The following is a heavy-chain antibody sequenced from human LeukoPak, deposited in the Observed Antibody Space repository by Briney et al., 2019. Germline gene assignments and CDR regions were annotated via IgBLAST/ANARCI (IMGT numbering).Heavy chain of an antibody. CDR1: GFALIDAG. V-gene: IGHV3-15*01. D-gene: IGHD4/OR15-4a*01. CDR2: IKSKTDGGTT. Sequence: GGSPRPFYADSGFALIDAGKRWGRRAPGKGLEWVGRIKSKTDGGTTDYAAPLKGRFTISRDDSKNTLYLQMNSLKTENTAVYYCSSWTMAYWGQGTLVTVSS. CDR3: SSWTMAY. J-gene: IGHJ4*02.